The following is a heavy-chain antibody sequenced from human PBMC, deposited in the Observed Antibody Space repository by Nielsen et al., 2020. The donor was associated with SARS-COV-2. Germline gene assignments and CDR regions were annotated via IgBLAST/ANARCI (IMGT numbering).Heavy chain of an antibody. CDR2: ISYDGSNK. CDR1: GFTFSSYA. J-gene: IGHJ4*02. V-gene: IGHV3-30-3*01. CDR3: AKAPAGYSSGGTPDY. D-gene: IGHD6-19*01. Sequence: GGSLRLSCAASGFTFSSYARHWVRQLPGKGRGWVAVISYDGSNKYYADPVKGRFTISRGNSKNTLYLKMTSLRAEDTAVYYCAKAPAGYSSGGTPDYWGQGTLVTVSS.